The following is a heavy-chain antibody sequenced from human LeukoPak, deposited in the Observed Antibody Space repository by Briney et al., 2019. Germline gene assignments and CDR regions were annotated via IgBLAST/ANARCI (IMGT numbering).Heavy chain of an antibody. J-gene: IGHJ4*02. V-gene: IGHV3-64*01. CDR2: ISSNGGST. Sequence: PGGSLRLSCEASGFTFSSFAMHWVRQAPGKGLEYVSAISSNGGSTYYANSVKGRFTISRENSKNTLYLQMGSLRAEDMAVYYCARGAVVVTNYFDFWGQGTLVTVSS. D-gene: IGHD3-22*01. CDR3: ARGAVVVTNYFDF. CDR1: GFTFSSFA.